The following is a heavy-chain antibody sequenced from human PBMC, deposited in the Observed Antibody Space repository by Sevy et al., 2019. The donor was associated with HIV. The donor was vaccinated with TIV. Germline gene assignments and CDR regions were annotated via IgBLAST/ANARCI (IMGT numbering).Heavy chain of an antibody. CDR2: VSGNDGST. CDR3: AKDFSYGGNSWNFDF. D-gene: IGHD4-17*01. J-gene: IGHJ4*02. CDR1: GFIFSKFA. V-gene: IGHV3-23*01. Sequence: GGSLRLSCAASGFIFSKFALSWDRQAPGRGLEWVSAVSGNDGSTYYAPSVKGRLTIARDISENMLYLQMNSLSAEDTAVYYCAKDFSYGGNSWNFDFWGQGTLVTVSS.